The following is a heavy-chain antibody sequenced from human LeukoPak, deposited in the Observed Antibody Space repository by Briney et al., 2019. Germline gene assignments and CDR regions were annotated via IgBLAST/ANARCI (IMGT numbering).Heavy chain of an antibody. CDR3: ARDGDAVMVDFDY. J-gene: IGHJ4*02. D-gene: IGHD5-18*01. CDR1: GYTFTDYY. Sequence: GASVTVSRKASGYTFTDYYMYWVRQAPGQGLECMGWIYPNSGGTNYAQKFQGRVTMTRDTSISTAYMELTSLTFDDTAVYYCARDGDAVMVDFDYWGQGTLVTVSS. CDR2: IYPNSGGT. V-gene: IGHV1-2*02.